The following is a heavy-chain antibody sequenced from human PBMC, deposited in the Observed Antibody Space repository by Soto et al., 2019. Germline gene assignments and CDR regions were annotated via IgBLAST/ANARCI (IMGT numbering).Heavy chain of an antibody. J-gene: IGHJ5*02. D-gene: IGHD3-10*01. CDR1: GGSFGTNY. V-gene: IGHV4-59*13. CDR3: ATDSAGRGPFDP. CDR2: TYHTGST. Sequence: SETLSLTCTISGGSFGTNYWSWIRQAPGKGLEWIGYTYHTGSTKYNPSLKSRATISVDTSKNQFSLTLNSAAAADTAVYYCATDSAGRGPFDPWGQGILVTVSS.